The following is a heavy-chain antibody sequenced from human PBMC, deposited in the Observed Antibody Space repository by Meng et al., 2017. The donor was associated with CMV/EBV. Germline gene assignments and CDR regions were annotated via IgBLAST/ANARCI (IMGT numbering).Heavy chain of an antibody. J-gene: IGHJ6*02. CDR1: GFTFDDYT. D-gene: IGHD6-19*01. CDR2: ISWDGGST. CDR3: ARDRYSSGCLVALYYYYGMDV. V-gene: IGHV3-43*01. Sequence: GESLKISCAASGFTFDDYTMHWVRQAPGKGLEWVSLISWDGGSTYYADSVKGRFTISRDNSKNSLYLQMNSLRTEDTALYYCARDRYSSGCLVALYYYYGMDVWGQGTTVTVSS.